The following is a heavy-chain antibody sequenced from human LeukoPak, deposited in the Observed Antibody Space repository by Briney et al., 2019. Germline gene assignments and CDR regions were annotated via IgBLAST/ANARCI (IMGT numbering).Heavy chain of an antibody. J-gene: IGHJ4*02. CDR1: RFTFCVYA. Sequence: GGPLRLSCTACRFTFCVYAMSWFRQSRGKAGEGVGFIRSRAYGGTTEYAASVKGRFTSSREESKSIADLQMNRMKPEETAVYYCTRCLGSGSAAPLVDYWGQGTLVTVSS. CDR2: IRSRAYGGTT. CDR3: TRCLGSGSAAPLVDY. D-gene: IGHD3-22*01. V-gene: IGHV3-49*03.